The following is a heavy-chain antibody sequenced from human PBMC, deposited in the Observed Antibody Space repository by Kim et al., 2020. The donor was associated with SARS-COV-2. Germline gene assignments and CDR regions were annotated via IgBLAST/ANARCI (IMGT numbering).Heavy chain of an antibody. CDR3: AKYTVTTPPDY. CDR1: GFTFNNYA. D-gene: IGHD4-17*01. Sequence: GGSLRLSCAASGFTFNNYALSWVRQAPWMGLEWVSGIGPGGDTHYVDSVKGRFTISRDNSRNTPSLQMNSLRVEDTAVYYCAKYTVTTPPDYGGQGALVT. CDR2: IGPGGDT. J-gene: IGHJ4*02. V-gene: IGHV3-23*01.